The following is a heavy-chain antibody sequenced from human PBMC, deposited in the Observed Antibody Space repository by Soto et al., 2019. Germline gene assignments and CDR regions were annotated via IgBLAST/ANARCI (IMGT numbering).Heavy chain of an antibody. CDR2: IDPSDSQT. J-gene: IGHJ4*02. Sequence: GESLKISCKGSGYSFAGYWITWVRQKPGKGLEWMGRIDPSDSQTYYSPSFRGHVTISVTKSITTVFLQWSSLRTSDTAMYYCARQIYDSDTGPNFQYYFDSWGQGTPVTSPQ. V-gene: IGHV5-10-1*01. CDR3: ARQIYDSDTGPNFQYYFDS. D-gene: IGHD3-22*01. CDR1: GYSFAGYW.